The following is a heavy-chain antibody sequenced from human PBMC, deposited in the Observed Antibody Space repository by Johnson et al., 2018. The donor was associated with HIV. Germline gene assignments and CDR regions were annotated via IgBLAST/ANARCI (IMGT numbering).Heavy chain of an antibody. CDR2: INWNGGST. Sequence: VQLVESGGGVVRPGGSLRLSCAASGFTFDDYGVSWVRQAPGKGLEWVSGINWNGGSTGYADSVKGRFTISRDNAKKSLHLKMNSLGDEDTAVYYWGKGGFPMKVVVFIDTWGQGTKVTVSS. D-gene: IGHD3-22*01. CDR1: GFTFDDYG. J-gene: IGHJ3*02. V-gene: IGHV3-20*04. CDR3: GKGGFPMKVVVFIDT.